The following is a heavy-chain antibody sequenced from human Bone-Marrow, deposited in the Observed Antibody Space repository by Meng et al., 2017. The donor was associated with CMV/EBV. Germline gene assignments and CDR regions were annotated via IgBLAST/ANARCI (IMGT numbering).Heavy chain of an antibody. CDR2: ISNYNGNT. CDR1: GYTFTTYG. CDR3: ARDMIASRPGWFDP. J-gene: IGHJ5*02. V-gene: IGHV1-18*01. Sequence: QVQLVQSGVEVKKPGAAVKVHCKASGYTFTTYGLSWVRQAPGQGLEWMGWISNYNGNTNYAQKFQDRVTMTTDASTSIAYMELRSLRFDDTAIYYCARDMIASRPGWFDPWGQGTLVTVSS. D-gene: IGHD6-6*01.